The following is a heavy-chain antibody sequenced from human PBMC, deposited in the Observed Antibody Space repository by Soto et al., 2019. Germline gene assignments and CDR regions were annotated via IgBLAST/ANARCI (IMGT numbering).Heavy chain of an antibody. CDR2: FYHSGST. D-gene: IGHD3-3*01. CDR3: ARSPITIFGVVINYYYGMDV. J-gene: IGHJ6*02. CDR1: GGSISSSNW. V-gene: IGHV4-4*02. Sequence: PSETLSLTCAVSGGSISSSNWWSWVRQPPGKGLEWIGEFYHSGSTNYNPSLKSRVTISVDKSKNQFSLKLSSVTAADTAVYYCARSPITIFGVVINYYYGMDVWGQGTTVTVSS.